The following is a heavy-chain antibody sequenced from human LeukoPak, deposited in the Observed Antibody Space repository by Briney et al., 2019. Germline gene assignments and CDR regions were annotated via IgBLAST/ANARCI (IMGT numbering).Heavy chain of an antibody. CDR2: IYYSGST. CDR3: ARNSYYYGSGPYHYGMDV. Sequence: SETLSLTCTVSGGSISTYYWSWIRQPPGKGLEWIGYIYYSGSTNYNPSLKSRVTISVDTSKNQFSLKLSSVTAADTAVYYCARNSYYYGSGPYHYGMDVWGQGTTVTVSS. D-gene: IGHD3-10*01. J-gene: IGHJ6*02. CDR1: GGSISTYY. V-gene: IGHV4-59*08.